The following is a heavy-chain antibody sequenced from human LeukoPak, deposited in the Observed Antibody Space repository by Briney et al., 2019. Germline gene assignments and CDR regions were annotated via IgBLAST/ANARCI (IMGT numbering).Heavy chain of an antibody. Sequence: PGGSLRLSCSASGFTFTNAWMSWVRQAPGKGLEWVGRIKSKIDGGTTDYAAPVKGRITISRDDSKNTLYLQMNSLKTEDTAVYYCARHGTGPYFDYWGQGTLVTVSS. CDR2: IKSKIDGGTT. D-gene: IGHD1-7*01. V-gene: IGHV3-15*01. J-gene: IGHJ4*02. CDR1: GFTFTNAW. CDR3: ARHGTGPYFDY.